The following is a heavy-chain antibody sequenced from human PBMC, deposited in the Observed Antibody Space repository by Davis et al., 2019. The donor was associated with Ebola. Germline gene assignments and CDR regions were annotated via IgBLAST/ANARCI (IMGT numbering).Heavy chain of an antibody. CDR2: IYTSGRT. V-gene: IGHV4-4*07. J-gene: IGHJ4*02. Sequence: LSCTVSGGSISSHYWSWIRQPAGKGLEWIGRIYTSGRTNYNPSLKSRVTMSVDTSKNQFSLRLSSVTAADTAVYYCVRDGCPGGSCYCGDYWGQGTLVTVSS. CDR3: VRDGCPGGSCYCGDY. D-gene: IGHD2-15*01. CDR1: GGSISSHY.